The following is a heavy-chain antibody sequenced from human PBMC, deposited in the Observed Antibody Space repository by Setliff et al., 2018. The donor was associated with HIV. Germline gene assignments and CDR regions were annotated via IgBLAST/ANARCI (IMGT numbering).Heavy chain of an antibody. V-gene: IGHV4-59*01. D-gene: IGHD7-27*01. CDR2: IYYSGST. CDR3: ARQVGNKVLFDS. J-gene: IGHJ4*02. CDR1: GDSISSYH. Sequence: PSETLSLTCTVSGDSISSYHWSWIRQPPGKGLEWIGYIYYSGSTNYNPSLKSRVTISVDTSKNQLSLKLSSVTAADTAVYYCARQVGNKVLFDSWGQGTLVTVSS.